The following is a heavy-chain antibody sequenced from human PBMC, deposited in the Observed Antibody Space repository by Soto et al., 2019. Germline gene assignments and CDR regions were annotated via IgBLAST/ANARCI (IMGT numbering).Heavy chain of an antibody. CDR2: ISSNGGST. D-gene: IGHD2-2*01. V-gene: IGHV3-64D*06. J-gene: IGHJ4*02. Sequence: PVGSLRLSCSASGFTFSSYAMHWVRQAPGKGLEYVSAISSNGGSTYYADSVKGRFTISRDNSKNTLYLQMSSLRAEDTAVYYCVKVGCSSTSCIPVDYWGQGTLVTVSS. CDR1: GFTFSSYA. CDR3: VKVGCSSTSCIPVDY.